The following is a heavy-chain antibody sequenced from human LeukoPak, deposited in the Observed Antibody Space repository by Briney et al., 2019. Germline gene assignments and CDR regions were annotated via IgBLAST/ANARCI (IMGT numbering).Heavy chain of an antibody. V-gene: IGHV3-13*01. D-gene: IGHD1-26*01. Sequence: GGSLRLSCAASGFTFSSYDMHWVRQATGKGLEWVSAIGTAGDTYYPGSVKGRFTISRENAKNSLYLQMNSLRAGDTAVYYCARALGALDAFDIWGQGTMVTVSS. J-gene: IGHJ3*02. CDR1: GFTFSSYD. CDR3: ARALGALDAFDI. CDR2: IGTAGDT.